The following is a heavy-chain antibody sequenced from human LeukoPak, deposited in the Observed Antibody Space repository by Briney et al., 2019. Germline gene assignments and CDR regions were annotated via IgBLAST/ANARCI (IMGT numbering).Heavy chain of an antibody. V-gene: IGHV4-31*03. J-gene: IGHJ4*02. D-gene: IGHD2-21*02. CDR3: AALLGDGSIDY. Sequence: SQTLSLTCTVSGGSISSGGYYWSWIRQHPGKGLEWIACIYYSGSTCYNPSLKSRVTISEDTSKNQFSLRLSSMTAADTAVYYCAALLGDGSIDYWGQGTLVTVSS. CDR1: GGSISSGGYY. CDR2: IYYSGST.